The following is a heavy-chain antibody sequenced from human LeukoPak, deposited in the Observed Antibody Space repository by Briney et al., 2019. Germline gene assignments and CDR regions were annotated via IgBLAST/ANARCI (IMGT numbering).Heavy chain of an antibody. CDR2: IWYDGSNK. J-gene: IGHJ4*02. V-gene: IGHV3-33*01. D-gene: IGHD3-22*01. Sequence: GGSLRLSCAASGFTFSSYGMHWVRQAPGKGLEWVAVIWYDGSNKYYADSVKGRFTISRDNSKNTLYLQMNSPRAEDTAVYYCARDAHLYYYDSSGYYSYWGQGTLVTVSS. CDR3: ARDAHLYYYDSSGYYSY. CDR1: GFTFSSYG.